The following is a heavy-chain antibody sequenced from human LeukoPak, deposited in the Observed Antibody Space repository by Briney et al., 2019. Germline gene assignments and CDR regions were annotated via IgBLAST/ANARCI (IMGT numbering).Heavy chain of an antibody. V-gene: IGHV4-31*03. CDR3: ASADLVEEGSWAFDY. J-gene: IGHJ4*02. CDR1: GGSISSGGYY. CDR2: IYYSGST. D-gene: IGHD2-15*01. Sequence: SETLSLTCTVSGGSISSGGYYWSWIRQHPGKGLEWIGYIYYSGSTYYNPSLKSRVTISVDTSKYQFSLKLSSVTAADTAVYYCASADLVEEGSWAFDYWGQGTLVTVSS.